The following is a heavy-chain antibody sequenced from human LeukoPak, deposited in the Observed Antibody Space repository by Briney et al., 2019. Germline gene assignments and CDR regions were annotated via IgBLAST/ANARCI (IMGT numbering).Heavy chain of an antibody. J-gene: IGHJ6*03. CDR2: IYYSGST. Sequence: TSETLSLTCAVYGGSFSGYYWSWIRQPPGKGLEWIGYIYYSGSTNYNPSLKSRVTISVDTSKNQFSLKLSSVTAADTAVYYCARSPGGSYYYYYMDVWGKGTTVTVSS. CDR1: GGSFSGYY. CDR3: ARSPGGSYYYYYMDV. D-gene: IGHD3-16*01. V-gene: IGHV4-59*01.